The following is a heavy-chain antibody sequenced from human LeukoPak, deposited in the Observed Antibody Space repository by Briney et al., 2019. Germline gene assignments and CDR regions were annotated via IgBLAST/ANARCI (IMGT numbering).Heavy chain of an antibody. D-gene: IGHD3-10*01. J-gene: IGHJ5*02. CDR3: ARDPNYGSGSYPWGNWFDP. CDR1: GFALSSYA. V-gene: IGHV3-23*01. CDR2: TSSSDAGT. Sequence: GGSLRLSCAASGFALSSYAMSWVRQAPGKGLEWVSATSSSDAGTYHAESVRGRFTISRDNAKNSLYLQMNSLRAEDTAVYYCARDPNYGSGSYPWGNWFDPWGQGTLVTVSS.